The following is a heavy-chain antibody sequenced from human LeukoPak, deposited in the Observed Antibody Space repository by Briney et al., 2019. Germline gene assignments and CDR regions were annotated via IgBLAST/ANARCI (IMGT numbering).Heavy chain of an antibody. CDR1: GYSISSGYY. D-gene: IGHD2-15*01. J-gene: IGHJ5*02. V-gene: IGHV4-38-2*02. Sequence: SETLSLTCTVSGYSISSGYYWGWIRQPPGKGLEWIGSIYHSGNTYYNPSLMSRVTISVDTSKNQFSLKLNSVTAADTAVYYCARDWVAVYNWFDPWGQGTLVTVSS. CDR3: ARDWVAVYNWFDP. CDR2: IYHSGNT.